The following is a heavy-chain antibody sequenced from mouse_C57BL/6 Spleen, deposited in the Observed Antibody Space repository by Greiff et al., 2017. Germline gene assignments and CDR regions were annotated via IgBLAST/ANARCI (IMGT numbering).Heavy chain of an antibody. J-gene: IGHJ1*03. D-gene: IGHD1-1*01. V-gene: IGHV1-55*01. CDR2: IYPGSGST. Sequence: VQLQQPGAELVKPGASVKMSCKASGYTFTSYWITWVKQRPGQGLEWIGDIYPGSGSTNYNEKFKSKATLTVDTSSSTAYMQLSSLTSEDSAVYYCANYCGSSYVWYFDVWGTGTTVTVSS. CDR1: GYTFTSYW. CDR3: ANYCGSSYVWYFDV.